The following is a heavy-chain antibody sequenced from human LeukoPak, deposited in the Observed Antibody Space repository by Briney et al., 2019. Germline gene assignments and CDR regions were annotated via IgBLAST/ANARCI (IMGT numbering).Heavy chain of an antibody. Sequence: SETLSLTCTVSGGSISSGGYYWSWIRQHPGKGLEWIGYIYYSGSTYYNPSLKSRVTISVDTSKNQFSLKLSSVTAADTAVYHCARDRIVVPAAAVYYGMDVWGQGTTVTVSS. V-gene: IGHV4-31*03. J-gene: IGHJ6*02. D-gene: IGHD2-2*01. CDR3: ARDRIVVPAAAVYYGMDV. CDR2: IYYSGST. CDR1: GGSISSGGYY.